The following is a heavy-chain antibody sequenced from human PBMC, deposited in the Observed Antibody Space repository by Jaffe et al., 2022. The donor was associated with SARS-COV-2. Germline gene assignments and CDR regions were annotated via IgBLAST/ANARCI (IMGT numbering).Heavy chain of an antibody. CDR2: IYTSGNT. Sequence: QVQLQESGPGLVKPSQTLSLTCAVSGGSVSSGTYYWNWIRQPAGKGLEWIGRIYTSGNTNYSPSLRSRVSISVDASKNQFSLRLNSVTAADTAVYYCARANFRGAPDDDALDMWGQGTPVTVSS. V-gene: IGHV4-61*02. CDR3: ARANFRGAPDDDALDM. CDR1: GGSVSSGTYY. J-gene: IGHJ3*02. D-gene: IGHD1-1*01.